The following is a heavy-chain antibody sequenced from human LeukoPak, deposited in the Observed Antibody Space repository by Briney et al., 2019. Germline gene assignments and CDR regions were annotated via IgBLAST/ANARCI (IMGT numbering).Heavy chain of an antibody. J-gene: IGHJ4*02. CDR2: IYYSGST. CDR3: AGAGNSGWYYFDY. CDR1: GGSISSSSSY. D-gene: IGHD6-19*01. Sequence: PSETLSLTCTVSGGSISSSSSYWGWIRQPPGKGLEWIGSIYYSGSTYYSPSLKSRVTISVDTSKNQFSLKLNSLTAADTAVYYCAGAGNSGWYYFDYWGQGTLVTVSS. V-gene: IGHV4-39*01.